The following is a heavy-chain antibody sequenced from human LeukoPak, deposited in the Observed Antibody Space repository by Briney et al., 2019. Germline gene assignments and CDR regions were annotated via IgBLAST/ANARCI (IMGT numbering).Heavy chain of an antibody. CDR3: TRCGIFGATYSADY. Sequence: PGGSLRLSCEASGFRFSDYGINWVRQAPGKGPEWVAVVWFDGGNKYYADSVKGRFTISRDNSRNMVYLQMNSLRVDDTAMYYCTRCGIFGATYSADYWGQGTLLTVSS. CDR1: GFRFSDYG. J-gene: IGHJ4*02. CDR2: VWFDGGNK. D-gene: IGHD1-26*01. V-gene: IGHV3-33*01.